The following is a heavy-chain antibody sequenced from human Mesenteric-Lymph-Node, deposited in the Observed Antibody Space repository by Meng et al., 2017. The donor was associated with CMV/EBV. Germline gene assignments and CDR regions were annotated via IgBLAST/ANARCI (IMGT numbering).Heavy chain of an antibody. V-gene: IGHV1-2*02. CDR1: GYTFTNYD. D-gene: IGHD6-19*01. J-gene: IGHJ6*02. CDR2: INGNSGGT. CDR3: ARVSAAGPYYYGLDV. Sequence: ASVKVSCKASGYTFTNYDINWVRQAPGQGLEWMGWINGNSGGTNYAQIFQGRVTMTRDTSMTTAYMELTRLRSDDTAVYYCARVSAAGPYYYGLDVWGQGTTVTVSS.